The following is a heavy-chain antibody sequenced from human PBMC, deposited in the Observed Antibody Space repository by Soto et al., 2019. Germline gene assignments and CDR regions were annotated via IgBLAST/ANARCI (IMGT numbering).Heavy chain of an antibody. Sequence: EVQLVESGGGLVKPGGSLRLSCAASGFTFSNAWMSWVRQAPGKGLEWVGRIKSKTDGGTTDYAAPVKGRFTISRDDSKNTLYLQMNSLKTEDTAVYYCAPDLVYAMIEDWGQGTLVTVSS. J-gene: IGHJ4*02. V-gene: IGHV3-15*01. D-gene: IGHD2-8*01. CDR3: APDLVYAMIED. CDR2: IKSKTDGGTT. CDR1: GFTFSNAW.